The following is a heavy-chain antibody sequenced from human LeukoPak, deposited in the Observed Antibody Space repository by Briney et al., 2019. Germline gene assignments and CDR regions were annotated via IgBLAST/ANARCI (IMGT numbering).Heavy chain of an antibody. J-gene: IGHJ4*02. Sequence: GGSLRLSCAASGFTFSYYWMSWVRRAPGKGLGWVANIKQDGSEKYYVDSVKGRFTISRDNAKNSLYLQMNSLRAEDTAVYYCARPNYYDSSGYCPFDYWGQGTLVTVSS. CDR1: GFTFSYYW. CDR2: IKQDGSEK. V-gene: IGHV3-7*01. CDR3: ARPNYYDSSGYCPFDY. D-gene: IGHD3-22*01.